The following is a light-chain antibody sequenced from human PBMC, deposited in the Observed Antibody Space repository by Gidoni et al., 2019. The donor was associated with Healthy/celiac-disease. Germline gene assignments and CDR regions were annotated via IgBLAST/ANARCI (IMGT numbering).Light chain of an antibody. J-gene: IGLJ1*01. CDR1: SRDGGGYNH. CDR2: DVS. CDR3: SSYTSSSTPYYV. Sequence: QSALTQPASVSGSPGQSITIACTGTSRDGGGYNHVSWYQQHPGKDPKLMIYDVSDRPSGVSNRFSGSKSGNTASLTISGLQAEDEADYYCSSYTSSSTPYYVFGTGTKVTVL. V-gene: IGLV2-14*03.